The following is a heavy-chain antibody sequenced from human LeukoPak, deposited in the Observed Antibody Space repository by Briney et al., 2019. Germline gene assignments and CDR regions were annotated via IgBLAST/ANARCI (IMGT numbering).Heavy chain of an antibody. V-gene: IGHV3-33*08. Sequence: GGSLRLSCAASGFTFSVAAMTWVRQAPGKGLEWVAVIWYDGSNTYYADSVKGRFTVSRDNSNNTLYMQMNSLRAEDTAVYYCARASLVGATLIDHWGQGTLVTVSS. CDR3: ARASLVGATLIDH. CDR2: IWYDGSNT. J-gene: IGHJ4*02. D-gene: IGHD1-26*01. CDR1: GFTFSVAA.